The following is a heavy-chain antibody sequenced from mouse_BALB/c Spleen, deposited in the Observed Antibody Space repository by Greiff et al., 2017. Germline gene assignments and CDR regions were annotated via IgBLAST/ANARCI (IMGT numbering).Heavy chain of an antibody. J-gene: IGHJ2*01. Sequence: VQLQQSGAELVKPGASVKLSCKASGYTFTSYYMYWVKQRPGQGLEWIGGINPSNGGTNFNEKFKSKATLTVDKSSSTAYMQLSSLTSEDSAVYYCTRSVYYYGSSYYFDYWGQGTTLTVSS. CDR3: TRSVYYYGSSYYFDY. CDR2: INPSNGGT. V-gene: IGHV1S81*02. D-gene: IGHD1-1*01. CDR1: GYTFTSYY.